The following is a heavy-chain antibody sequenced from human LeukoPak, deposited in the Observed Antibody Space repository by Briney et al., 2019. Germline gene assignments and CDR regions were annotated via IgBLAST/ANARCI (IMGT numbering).Heavy chain of an antibody. D-gene: IGHD6-13*01. CDR2: ISGSGGST. Sequence: GGSLRLSCAASGFTFSSYAMSWVRQAPGKGLEWVSAISGSGGSTYYADSVKGRFTISRDNSKNTLYLQMNSLRAEDTAVYYCAKGEDSSWYPSDAFDIWGQGTMVTVSS. CDR1: GFTFSSYA. J-gene: IGHJ3*02. CDR3: AKGEDSSWYPSDAFDI. V-gene: IGHV3-23*01.